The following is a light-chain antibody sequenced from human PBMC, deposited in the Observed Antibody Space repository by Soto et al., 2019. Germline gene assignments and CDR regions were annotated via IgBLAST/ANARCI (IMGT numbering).Light chain of an antibody. V-gene: IGKV1-5*01. CDR3: QQYNSYPWT. Sequence: DSQMTQSASTPSASVGDRDTITCRASQSISSWLAWYQQKPGKAPKLLIYDASSLESGVPSRFSGSGSGTEFPLTISSLQPDDFATYYCQQYNSYPWTFGQGTKVDIK. CDR2: DAS. CDR1: QSISSW. J-gene: IGKJ1*01.